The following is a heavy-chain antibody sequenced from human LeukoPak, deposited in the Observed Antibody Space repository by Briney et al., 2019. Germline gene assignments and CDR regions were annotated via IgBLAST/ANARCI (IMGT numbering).Heavy chain of an antibody. CDR2: IHDSGST. CDR3: ARDPGTTGGWFDP. D-gene: IGHD1-1*01. CDR1: GGSVRSDISH. Sequence: SETLSLTCSVSGGSVRSDISHWSWIRQPPGTGLEWIGYIHDSGSTNYNSSLKSWVTISVDTSKNQFSLRLSSVTAADTAVYYCARDPGTTGGWFDPWGQGTLVTVSS. V-gene: IGHV4-61*01. J-gene: IGHJ5*02.